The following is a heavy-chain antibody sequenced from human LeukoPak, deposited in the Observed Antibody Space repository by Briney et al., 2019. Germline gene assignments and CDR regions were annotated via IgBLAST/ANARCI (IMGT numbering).Heavy chain of an antibody. J-gene: IGHJ4*02. CDR1: GGSISSSYW. D-gene: IGHD6-6*01. CDR2: IYHSGST. V-gene: IGHV4-4*02. Sequence: SGTLSLTCAVSGGSISSSYWWSWVRQPPGKGLEWIGEIYHSGSTNYNPSLKSRVTISVDTSKNQFSLKLSSVTAADTAVYYCAREVEYSSSGAFDYWGQGTLVTVSS. CDR3: AREVEYSSSGAFDY.